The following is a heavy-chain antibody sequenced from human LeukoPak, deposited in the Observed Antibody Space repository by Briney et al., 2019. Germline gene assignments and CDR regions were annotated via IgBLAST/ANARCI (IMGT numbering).Heavy chain of an antibody. Sequence: SETLSLTCTVSGGSISSSSYYWGWIRQPPGKGLEWIGSIYYSGSTYYNPSLKSRVTISVDTSKNQFSLKLSSVTAADTAVYYCAREPVPRYYYDSSGYLDYWGQGTLVTVSS. CDR2: IYYSGST. CDR3: AREPVPRYYYDSSGYLDY. D-gene: IGHD3-22*01. J-gene: IGHJ4*02. CDR1: GGSISSSSYY. V-gene: IGHV4-39*07.